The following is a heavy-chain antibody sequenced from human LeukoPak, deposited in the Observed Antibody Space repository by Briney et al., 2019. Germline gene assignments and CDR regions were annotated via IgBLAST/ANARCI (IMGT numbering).Heavy chain of an antibody. CDR3: ARDLPYSSSWKSIDY. J-gene: IGHJ4*02. CDR2: ISTYNGNT. Sequence: ASVKVSCKASGYTFTSYGIIWVRQAPGQGLEWMGWISTYNGNTNYAQKIQGRVTMTTDTSTSTAYMELRSLRSDDTAVYYCARDLPYSSSWKSIDYWGQGPLVTVSS. D-gene: IGHD6-13*01. CDR1: GYTFTSYG. V-gene: IGHV1-18*01.